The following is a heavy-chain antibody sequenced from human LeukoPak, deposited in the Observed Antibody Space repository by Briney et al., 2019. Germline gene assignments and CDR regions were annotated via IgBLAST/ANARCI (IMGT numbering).Heavy chain of an antibody. J-gene: IGHJ6*03. V-gene: IGHV4-59*01. CDR3: ARGIWFGESRYYYYYMDV. CDR1: GGSISSYY. D-gene: IGHD3-10*01. CDR2: IYYSGST. Sequence: PSETLSLTCTVSGGSISSYYWSWIRQPPGKGLEWIGYIYYSGSTNYNPSLKSRVTISVDTSKNQFSLKLSSVTAADTAVYYCARGIWFGESRYYYYYMDVWGKGTTVTISS.